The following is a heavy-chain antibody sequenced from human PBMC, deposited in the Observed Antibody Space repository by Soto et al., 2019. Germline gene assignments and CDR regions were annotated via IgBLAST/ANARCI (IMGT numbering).Heavy chain of an antibody. J-gene: IGHJ6*02. CDR3: ARAGQLAVDYYGMDV. CDR1: GGSFSGYY. CDR2: INHSGST. Sequence: QVQLQQWGAGLLKPSETLSLTCAVYGGSFSGYYWSWIRQPPGKGLEWIGEINHSGSTNYNPSLKSRVTISVDTSKNQFSMKLSSVTAADTAVYYCARAGQLAVDYYGMDVWGQGTTVTVSS. D-gene: IGHD6-13*01. V-gene: IGHV4-34*01.